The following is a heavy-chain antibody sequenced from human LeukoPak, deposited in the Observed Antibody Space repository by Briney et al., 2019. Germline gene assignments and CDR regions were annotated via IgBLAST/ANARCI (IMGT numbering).Heavy chain of an antibody. Sequence: ASVKVSCKASGYTFTGYYMHWVRQAPGQGLEWMGWINPNSGGTNYAQKFRGRVTMTRDTSIGTAYMELSRLRSDDTAVYYCARTVGATSVDYWGQGTLVTVSS. J-gene: IGHJ4*02. CDR1: GYTFTGYY. D-gene: IGHD1-26*01. CDR2: INPNSGGT. V-gene: IGHV1-2*02. CDR3: ARTVGATSVDY.